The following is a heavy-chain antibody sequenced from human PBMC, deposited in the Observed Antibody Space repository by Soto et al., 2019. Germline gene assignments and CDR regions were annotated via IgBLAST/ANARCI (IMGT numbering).Heavy chain of an antibody. Sequence: WGSLRLSWAASGFTFSNAWMSWVRQGQGKGLEWGGRIKSKTDGGTTDYAAHVKGTFSVSRDDSKNTLYLQINSPQPPDTGVYDSTTGDVCTDVSARGT. D-gene: IGHD2-8*01. J-gene: IGHJ6*02. CDR1: GFTFSNAW. V-gene: IGHV3-15*01. CDR3: TTGDVCTDV. CDR2: IKSKTDGGTT.